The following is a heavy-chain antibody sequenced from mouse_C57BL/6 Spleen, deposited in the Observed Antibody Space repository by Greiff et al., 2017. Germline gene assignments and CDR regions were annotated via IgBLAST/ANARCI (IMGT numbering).Heavy chain of an antibody. J-gene: IGHJ2*01. D-gene: IGHD1-1*01. Sequence: VQLKQSGAELVRPGSSVKMSCKTSGYTFTSYGINWVKQRPGQGLEWIGYIYIGNGYTEYNEKFKGKATLTSDTSSSTAYMQLSSLTSEDSAIYFCASSPYYYGSSYHFDYWGQGTTLTVSS. CDR2: IYIGNGYT. CDR3: ASSPYYYGSSYHFDY. CDR1: GYTFTSYG. V-gene: IGHV1-58*01.